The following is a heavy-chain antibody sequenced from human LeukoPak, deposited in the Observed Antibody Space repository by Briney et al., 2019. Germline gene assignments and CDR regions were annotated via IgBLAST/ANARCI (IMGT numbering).Heavy chain of an antibody. J-gene: IGHJ1*01. V-gene: IGHV4-39*07. CDR3: VDRVVPAAAPIGYFQH. CDR2: IYYSGST. Sequence: PSETLSLTCTVSGGSISSSSYYWGWIRQPPGKGLEWIGSIYYSGSTYYNPSLKSRVTISVDTSKNQFSLKLSSVTAADTAVYYCVDRVVPAAAPIGYFQHWGQGTLVTVSS. CDR1: GGSISSSSYY. D-gene: IGHD2-2*01.